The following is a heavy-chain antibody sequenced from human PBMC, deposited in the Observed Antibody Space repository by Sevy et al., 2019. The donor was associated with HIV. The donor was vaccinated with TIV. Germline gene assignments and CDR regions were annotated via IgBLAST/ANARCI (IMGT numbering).Heavy chain of an antibody. CDR3: VRARGQQLGRSSDY. V-gene: IGHV1-2*02. Sequence: ASVKVSCKASGYTFTDYYMHWVRQAPGQGLEWMGWINPNSGGINYAQKFQGRVTMTRDTSISTAYMDLSRLRSDDTAVYYCVRARGQQLGRSSDYWGQGTLVTVSS. D-gene: IGHD6-13*01. CDR1: GYTFTDYY. CDR2: INPNSGGI. J-gene: IGHJ4*02.